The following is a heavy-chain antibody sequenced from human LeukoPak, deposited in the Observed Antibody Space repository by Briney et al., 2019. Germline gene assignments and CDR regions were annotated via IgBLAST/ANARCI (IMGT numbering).Heavy chain of an antibody. V-gene: IGHV3-66*01. CDR1: GFTFSSYW. Sequence: GGSLRLSCAASGFTFSSYWMSWVRQAPGKGLEWVSVIYSGGSTHYADSLKGRFTVSRDNSKNTVYLQMDSLRAEDTAVYYCARALYNGHADVFDYWGQGTLVTVSS. CDR3: ARALYNGHADVFDY. CDR2: IYSGGST. D-gene: IGHD1-26*01. J-gene: IGHJ4*02.